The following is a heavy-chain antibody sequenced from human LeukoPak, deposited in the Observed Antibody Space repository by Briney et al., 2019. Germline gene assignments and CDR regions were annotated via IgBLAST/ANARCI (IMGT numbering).Heavy chain of an antibody. Sequence: SETLSLTCTVSGGSISSYYWSWIRQPPGKGLEWIGYIYYSGSTNYNPSLKSRVSVSIDTSKNHFSLRLTSVTAADTAVYYCARGYSVGYSPVYYFDYWAQGTLVTVSS. D-gene: IGHD3-22*01. V-gene: IGHV4-59*01. CDR1: GGSISSYY. CDR3: ARGYSVGYSPVYYFDY. CDR2: IYYSGST. J-gene: IGHJ4*02.